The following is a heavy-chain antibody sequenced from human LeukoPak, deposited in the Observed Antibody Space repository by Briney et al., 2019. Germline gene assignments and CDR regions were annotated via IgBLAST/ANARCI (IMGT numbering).Heavy chain of an antibody. CDR1: GFTFSSYA. J-gene: IGHJ4*02. CDR3: AKEGPVGGCPNDY. V-gene: IGHV3-23*01. Sequence: GGSLRLSCAASGFTFSSYAMAWVRQAPGKGLEWVSGISGSGGRTEYAESVKGRFTISRDNSKNTLFLQMNSLRAEDTAVYYCAKEGPVGGCPNDYWGQGTPVTVSS. CDR2: ISGSGGRT.